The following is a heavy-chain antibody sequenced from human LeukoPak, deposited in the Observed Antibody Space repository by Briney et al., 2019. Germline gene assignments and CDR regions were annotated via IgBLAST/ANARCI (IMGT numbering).Heavy chain of an antibody. CDR3: ASFDYGDYWYFDL. J-gene: IGHJ2*01. Sequence: ASETLSLTCAVYGGSFSGYYWSWIRQPPGKGLEWIGEINHSGSTNYNPSLKSRVTISVDTSKNQFSLKLSSVTAADTAVYYCASFDYGDYWYFDLWGRGTLVTVSS. CDR2: INHSGST. CDR1: GGSFSGYY. D-gene: IGHD4-17*01. V-gene: IGHV4-34*01.